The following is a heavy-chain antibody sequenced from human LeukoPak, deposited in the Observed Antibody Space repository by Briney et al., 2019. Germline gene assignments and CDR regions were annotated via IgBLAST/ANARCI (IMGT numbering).Heavy chain of an antibody. J-gene: IGHJ4*02. Sequence: GGSLRLSCAASGFTLSSYGMHWVRQAPGKGLEWVAVIWYDGSNKYYADSVKGRFTISRDNSKNTLYLQMNSLRVEDTAVYYCVRQKKSHGNFYYWGQGTLVTVSS. D-gene: IGHD1-26*01. CDR3: VRQKKSHGNFYY. CDR2: IWYDGSNK. V-gene: IGHV3-33*01. CDR1: GFTLSSYG.